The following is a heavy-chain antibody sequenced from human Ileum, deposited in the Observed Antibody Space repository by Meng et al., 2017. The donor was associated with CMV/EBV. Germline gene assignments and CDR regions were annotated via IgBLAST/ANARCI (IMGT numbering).Heavy chain of an antibody. CDR3: VIPGATYGYYFDY. J-gene: IGHJ4*02. CDR1: GGSISSSSYY. Sequence: QLKPQESGPGLVKPSETLSLTCTVSGGSISSSSYYWGWIRQPPGKGLEWIGSIYYSGSTYYNPSLKSRVTISVDTSKNQFSLKLSSVTAADTAVYYCVIPGATYGYYFDYWGQGTLVTVSS. D-gene: IGHD1-26*01. V-gene: IGHV4-39*07. CDR2: IYYSGST.